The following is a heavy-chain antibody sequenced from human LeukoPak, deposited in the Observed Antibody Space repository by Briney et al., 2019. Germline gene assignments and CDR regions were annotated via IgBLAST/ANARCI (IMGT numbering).Heavy chain of an antibody. V-gene: IGHV4-4*07. CDR3: ARSLSTYYYGSGSYYKSPSFYYYYYMDV. CDR1: GGSISSYY. CDR2: IYTSGST. D-gene: IGHD3-10*01. Sequence: SETLSLTCTVSGGSISSYYWSWIRQPAGKGLEWIGRIYTSGSTNYNPSLKSRVTMSVDTSKNQSSLKLSSVTAADTAVYYCARSLSTYYYGSGSYYKSPSFYYYYYMDVWGKGTTVTISS. J-gene: IGHJ6*03.